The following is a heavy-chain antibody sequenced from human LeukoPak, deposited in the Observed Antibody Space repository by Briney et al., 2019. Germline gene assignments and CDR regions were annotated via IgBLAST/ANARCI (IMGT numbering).Heavy chain of an antibody. J-gene: IGHJ4*02. CDR3: AKDIVVVVAAEFDY. CDR2: ISGSGGST. Sequence: ETLSLTCAVYGGSFSGYYWSWVRRAPGKGLEWVSAISGSGGSTYYADSVKGRFTISRDNSKNTLYLQMNSLRAEDTAVYYCAKDIVVVVAAEFDYWGQGTLVTVSS. CDR1: GGSFSGYY. V-gene: IGHV3-23*01. D-gene: IGHD2-15*01.